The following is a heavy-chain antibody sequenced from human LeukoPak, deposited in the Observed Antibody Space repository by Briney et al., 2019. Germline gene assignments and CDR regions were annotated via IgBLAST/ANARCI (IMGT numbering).Heavy chain of an antibody. CDR1: GGSISSYY. CDR3: AREGSIVVVPAAITRWFDP. D-gene: IGHD2-2*02. J-gene: IGHJ5*02. CDR2: IYTSGST. V-gene: IGHV4-4*07. Sequence: PSETLSLTCTVSGGSISSYYWSWIRQPAGKGLEWIGRIYTSGSTNYNPSLKSRVTLSVDTSKNQFSLKLSSVTAADTAVYYCAREGSIVVVPAAITRWFDPWGQGTLVTVSS.